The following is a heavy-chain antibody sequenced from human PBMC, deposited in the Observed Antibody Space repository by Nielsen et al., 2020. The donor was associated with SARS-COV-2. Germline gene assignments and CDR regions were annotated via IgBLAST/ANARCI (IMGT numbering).Heavy chain of an antibody. D-gene: IGHD2-15*01. V-gene: IGHV1-18*04. CDR1: GYTFSSYG. CDR2: ISPSDDNT. CDR3: ARDPSLGFCSGGACSGGGH. J-gene: IGHJ4*02. Sequence: ASVKVSCKASGYTFSSYGINWVRQAPGQGLEWVGWISPSDDNTHYADTLQGRITMTTDTSATTAYMALRRLRSDDTAIYFCARDPSLGFCSGGACSGGGHWGQGSLVIVSS.